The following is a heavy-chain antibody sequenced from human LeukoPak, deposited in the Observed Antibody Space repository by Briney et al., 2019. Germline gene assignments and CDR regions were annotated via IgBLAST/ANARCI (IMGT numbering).Heavy chain of an antibody. J-gene: IGHJ4*02. CDR3: TRHNGDYCSGGSCYWNGVDY. V-gene: IGHV3-73*01. D-gene: IGHD2-15*01. CDR2: IRSKANSYAP. CDR1: GFTFSGSA. Sequence: GGSLSLSCAASGFTFSGSAMHWVRQASGKGMEWVGRIRSKANSYAPAYAASVKGRFIIARDDSKNTAYLQMNSLKTEDTAVYYCTRHNGDYCSGGSCYWNGVDYWSQGTLVTVSS.